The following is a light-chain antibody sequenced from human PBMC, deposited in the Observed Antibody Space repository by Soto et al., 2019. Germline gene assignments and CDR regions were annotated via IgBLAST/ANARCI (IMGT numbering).Light chain of an antibody. J-gene: IGKJ3*01. Sequence: DIQMTQSPSSLSASVGDRGTITCRASQTISTYLNWYQQKPGQAPKLLIYAASTFQGGVPSRFSGSGSGTEFTLTISSLQPEDFATYYCQQSYSSIFTFGPGTKVDIK. V-gene: IGKV1-39*01. CDR1: QTISTY. CDR2: AAS. CDR3: QQSYSSIFT.